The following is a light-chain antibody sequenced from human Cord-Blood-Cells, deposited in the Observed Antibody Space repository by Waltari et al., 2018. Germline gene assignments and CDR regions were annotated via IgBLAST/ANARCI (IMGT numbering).Light chain of an antibody. CDR3: AAWDDSLSGWV. Sequence: QSVLTQPPSASGTPGQRVTISCSGSSSNIGSNYVSWYQPLTGTAPKLPIYRNKSRPSGVPERFAGSQAGTAASLAISGLRSEDEADYYCAAWDDSLSGWVFGGGTKLTVL. V-gene: IGLV1-47*01. CDR1: SSNIGSNY. CDR2: RNK. J-gene: IGLJ3*02.